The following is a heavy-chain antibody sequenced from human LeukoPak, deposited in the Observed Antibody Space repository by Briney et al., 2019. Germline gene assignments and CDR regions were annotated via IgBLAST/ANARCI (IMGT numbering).Heavy chain of an antibody. V-gene: IGHV1-69*13. D-gene: IGHD3-22*01. CDR1: GGTFSSYA. Sequence: VKVSCKASGGTFSSYAISWVRQAPGQGLEWMGGIIPIFGTANYAQKFQGRVTITADESTSTAYMELSSLRSEDTAVYYCARDLGAYYYDSRGPPDYWGQGTLVTVSS. CDR3: ARDLGAYYYDSRGPPDY. CDR2: IIPIFGTA. J-gene: IGHJ4*02.